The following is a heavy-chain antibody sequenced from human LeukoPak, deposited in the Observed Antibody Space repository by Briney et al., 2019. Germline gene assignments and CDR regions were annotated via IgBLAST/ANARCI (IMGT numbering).Heavy chain of an antibody. Sequence: GGSLRLSCAASGFTFSSYWMSWVRQAPGKGLEWVAVISYDGSNKYYADSVEGRFTISRDNSKNTLYLQMNSLRAEDTAVYYCAKDGLSYYDFWSGYPGLDYWGQGTLVTVSS. J-gene: IGHJ4*02. CDR3: AKDGLSYYDFWSGYPGLDY. CDR1: GFTFSSYW. V-gene: IGHV3-30*18. CDR2: ISYDGSNK. D-gene: IGHD3-3*01.